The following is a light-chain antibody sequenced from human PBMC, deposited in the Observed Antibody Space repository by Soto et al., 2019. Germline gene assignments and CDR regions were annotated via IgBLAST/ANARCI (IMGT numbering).Light chain of an antibody. Sequence: EIVLTQYTATLSLYPGERATVSCRASQSVSSYLAWYQQKPGQAPRLLIYDASNRATGIPARFSGSGSGTDFTLTISSLEPEDFAVYYCQQRSNWPTFGQGTRLEI. CDR1: QSVSSY. J-gene: IGKJ5*01. CDR2: DAS. V-gene: IGKV3-11*01. CDR3: QQRSNWPT.